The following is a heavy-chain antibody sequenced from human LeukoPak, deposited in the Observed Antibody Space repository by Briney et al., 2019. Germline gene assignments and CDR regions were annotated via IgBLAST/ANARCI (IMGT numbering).Heavy chain of an antibody. Sequence: GGSLRLSCAASGFTFSSYGMHWVRQAPGKGLEWVAFIRYDGSNKYYADSVKGRFTISRDNSKNTLYLQMNSLRAEDTAVYYCARDPSGHYYYYYYMDVWGKGTTVTVSS. CDR1: GFTFSSYG. D-gene: IGHD7-27*01. V-gene: IGHV3-30*02. J-gene: IGHJ6*03. CDR3: ARDPSGHYYYYYYMDV. CDR2: IRYDGSNK.